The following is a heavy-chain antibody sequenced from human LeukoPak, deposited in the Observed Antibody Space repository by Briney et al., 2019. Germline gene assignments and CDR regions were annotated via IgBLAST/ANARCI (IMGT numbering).Heavy chain of an antibody. Sequence: SETLSLTCAVSGGSISSYYWSWIRQSPGKGLEWIAYIYHSGNTNYNPSFKSRVTISVDTYKNQFSLKLTSVAAADTAIYYCARQPSGTAAFDIWGQGTMVTVSS. D-gene: IGHD1-14*01. CDR2: IYHSGNT. V-gene: IGHV4-59*08. CDR3: ARQPSGTAAFDI. J-gene: IGHJ3*02. CDR1: GGSISSYY.